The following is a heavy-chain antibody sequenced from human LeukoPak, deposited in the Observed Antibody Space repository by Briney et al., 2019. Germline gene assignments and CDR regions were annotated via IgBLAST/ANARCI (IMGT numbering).Heavy chain of an antibody. CDR1: GGTFSSYA. J-gene: IGHJ4*02. V-gene: IGHV1-69*04. Sequence: GASVKVSCKASGGTFSSYAISWVRQAPGQGLEWMGRIIPILGIANYAQKFQGRVTITADKSTSTAYMELSSLRSEDTAVYYCATISIAVAGSAFHYWGQGTLVTVSS. CDR3: ATISIAVAGSAFHY. D-gene: IGHD6-19*01. CDR2: IIPILGIA.